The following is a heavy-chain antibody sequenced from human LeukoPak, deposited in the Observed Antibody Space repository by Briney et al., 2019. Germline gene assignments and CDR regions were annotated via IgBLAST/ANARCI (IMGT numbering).Heavy chain of an antibody. D-gene: IGHD5-12*01. CDR2: IYYSGST. Sequence: PGGSLRLSCAASGFTFSRYSMNWIRQPPGGGLEWIGSIYYSGSTSHNPSLESRVTISVDTSKNQFSLKLSSVTAADTAVYYCARLPTITFFDYWGQGTLVTVSS. V-gene: IGHV4-39*01. CDR3: ARLPTITFFDY. CDR1: GFTFSRYS. J-gene: IGHJ4*02.